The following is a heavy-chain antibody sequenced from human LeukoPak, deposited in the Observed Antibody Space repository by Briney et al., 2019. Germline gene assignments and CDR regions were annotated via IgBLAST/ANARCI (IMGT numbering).Heavy chain of an antibody. V-gene: IGHV4-39*07. J-gene: IGHJ4*02. D-gene: IGHD1-7*01. CDR3: ARGHRQTGSNYFVLPFDD. Sequence: SETLSLTCTVSGVSISSSYSYWGWIRQPPGMGLEWIGSIYYTGNTYYNASLKSQVSISIDTSKSQVSLKLTSLNAADTAVYFCARGHRQTGSNYFVLPFDDWGQGKLVIVSS. CDR2: IYYTGNT. CDR1: GVSISSSYSY.